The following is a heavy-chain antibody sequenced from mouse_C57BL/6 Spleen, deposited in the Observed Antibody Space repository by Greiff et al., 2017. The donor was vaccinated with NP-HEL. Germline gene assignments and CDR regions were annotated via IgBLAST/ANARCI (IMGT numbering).Heavy chain of an antibody. CDR2: IWSDGST. CDR3: ARDGGGYSGYAMDY. D-gene: IGHD2-3*01. CDR1: GFSLTSYG. J-gene: IGHJ4*01. V-gene: IGHV2-6*03. Sequence: QVQLKESGPGLVAPSQSLSITCTVSGFSLTSYGVHWVRQPPGKGLEWLVVIWSDGSTTYNSALKSRLSISKDNSKSQVFLKMNSLQTDDTAMYYCARDGGGYSGYAMDYWGQGTSVTVSS.